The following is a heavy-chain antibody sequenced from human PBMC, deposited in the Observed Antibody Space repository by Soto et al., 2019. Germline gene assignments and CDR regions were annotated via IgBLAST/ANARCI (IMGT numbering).Heavy chain of an antibody. V-gene: IGHV4-31*03. J-gene: IGHJ6*02. Sequence: PSETLSLTCTVSGVSISSGGYYWSWIRQHPGKGLEWIGYIYYSGSTYYNPSLKSRVTISVDTSKNQFSLKLSSVTAADTAVYYCARDRYSGYDYYYYYGMDVWGQGTTVTVSS. CDR2: IYYSGST. CDR3: ARDRYSGYDYYYYYGMDV. D-gene: IGHD5-12*01. CDR1: GVSISSGGYY.